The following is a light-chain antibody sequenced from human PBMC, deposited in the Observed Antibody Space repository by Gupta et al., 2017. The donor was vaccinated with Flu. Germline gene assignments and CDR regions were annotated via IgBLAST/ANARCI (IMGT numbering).Light chain of an antibody. J-gene: IGLJ1*01. Sequence: VTISCPGSSSNIGNTYVSWYQQLPGPAPNLLIYDNNKRPSGIPDRFSGSKSGTSAALGITGLQTGDEADYYCGTWDGSLSTDVFGTGTKVTVL. V-gene: IGLV1-51*02. CDR2: DNN. CDR1: SSNIGNTY. CDR3: GTWDGSLSTDV.